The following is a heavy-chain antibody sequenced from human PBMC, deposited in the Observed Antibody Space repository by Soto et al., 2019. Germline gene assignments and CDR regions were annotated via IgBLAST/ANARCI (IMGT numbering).Heavy chain of an antibody. J-gene: IGHJ6*02. CDR3: ARVLTSHFYYGMDV. CDR2: ISYSGST. CDR1: GGSISSGGYY. V-gene: IGHV4-31*11. D-gene: IGHD3-3*01. Sequence: SETLSLTCAVSGGSISSGGYYWSWIRQHPGKGLEWIGYISYSGSTFYNPSLKSRVTISVDMSKNQFSLKLSSVTAADTAVYYCARVLTSHFYYGMDVWGQGTTVTVSS.